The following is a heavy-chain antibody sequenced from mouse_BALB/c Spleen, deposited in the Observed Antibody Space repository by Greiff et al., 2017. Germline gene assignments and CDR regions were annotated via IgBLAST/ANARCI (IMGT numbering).Heavy chain of an antibody. CDR1: GYTFTSYW. D-gene: IGHD1-1*01. J-gene: IGHJ4*01. Sequence: QVQLKESGAELARPGASVKLSCKASGYTFTSYWMQWVKQRPGQGLEWIGAIYPGDGDTRYTQKFKGKATLTADKSSSTAYMQLSSLASEDSAVYYCANTGYYGGHYYAMDYWGQGTSVTVSS. CDR2: IYPGDGDT. V-gene: IGHV1-87*01. CDR3: ANTGYYGGHYYAMDY.